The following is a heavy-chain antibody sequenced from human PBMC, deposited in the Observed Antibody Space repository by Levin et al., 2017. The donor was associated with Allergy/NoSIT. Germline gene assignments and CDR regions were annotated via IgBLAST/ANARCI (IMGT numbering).Heavy chain of an antibody. CDR3: ARGLYTRMDLYYYYYGMDV. D-gene: IGHD2-2*02. CDR1: GGSISSYY. CDR2: IYYSGST. Sequence: SETLSLTCTVSGGSISSYYWSWIRQPPGKGLEWIGYIYYSGSTNYNPSLKSRVTISVDTSKNQFSLKLSSVTAADTAVYYCARGLYTRMDLYYYYYGMDVWGQGTTVTVSS. V-gene: IGHV4-59*01. J-gene: IGHJ6*02.